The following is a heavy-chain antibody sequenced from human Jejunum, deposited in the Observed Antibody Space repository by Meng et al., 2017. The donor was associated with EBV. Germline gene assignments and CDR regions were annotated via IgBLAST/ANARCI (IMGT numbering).Heavy chain of an antibody. V-gene: IGHV2-5*02. D-gene: IGHD1-1*01. CDR3: AHRRDYDGAWNEGCFDY. CDR2: ISWDDDK. CDR1: GVTHTKRGVG. Sequence: QNLTPTGTLDGVTHTKRGVGVDRIRQPLGVVLESLALISWDDDKRYSPSLRSRLTVDKDTSKNQVVLTMPNMDTMDTATYSCAHRRDYDGAWNEGCFDYWGQGILVTVSS. J-gene: IGHJ4*02.